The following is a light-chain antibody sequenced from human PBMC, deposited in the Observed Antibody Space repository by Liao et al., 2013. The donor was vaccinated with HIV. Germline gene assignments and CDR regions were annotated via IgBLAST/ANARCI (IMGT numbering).Light chain of an antibody. J-gene: IGLJ3*02. CDR3: QSLDNSIVV. CDR1: KLENKY. CDR2: QDN. V-gene: IGLV3-1*01. Sequence: SYELTQPPSVSVSPGQTASITCSGDKLENKYVCWYQQKSGQSPVVVIYQDNKRPSGIPERFSGSNSGNTAILTISGTQAMDEADYYCQSLDNSIVVFGGGTHLTVL.